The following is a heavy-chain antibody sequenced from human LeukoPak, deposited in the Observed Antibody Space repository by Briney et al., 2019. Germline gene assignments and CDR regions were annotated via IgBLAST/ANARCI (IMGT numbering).Heavy chain of an antibody. V-gene: IGHV4-59*01. D-gene: IGHD3-22*01. CDR2: IYDSGST. CDR3: ASLTTADAFDI. J-gene: IGHJ3*02. CDR1: GGSISSYY. Sequence: SETLSLTCTVSGGSISSYYWSWIRQPPGKGLEWIGYIYDSGSTNYNPSLKSRVTISVDTSKNQFSLKVSSVTAADTAVYYCASLTTADAFDIWGQRTMVTVSS.